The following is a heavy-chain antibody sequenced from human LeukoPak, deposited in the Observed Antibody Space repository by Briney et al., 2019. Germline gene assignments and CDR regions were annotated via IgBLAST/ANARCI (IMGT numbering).Heavy chain of an antibody. J-gene: IGHJ4*02. V-gene: IGHV3-21*01. CDR1: GFTFSSYS. CDR2: ISTTSDYI. Sequence: GGSLRLSCAASGFTFSSYSMNWVRQAPGKGLEWVSSISTTSDYIYYADSLKGRLIISRDNAKNSLYLQMSSLRAEDTAVYYCARGCVYSQGFDYWGQGTLVTVSS. D-gene: IGHD5/OR15-5a*01. CDR3: ARGCVYSQGFDY.